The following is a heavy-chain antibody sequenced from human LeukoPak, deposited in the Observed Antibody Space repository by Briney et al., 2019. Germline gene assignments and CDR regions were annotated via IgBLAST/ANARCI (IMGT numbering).Heavy chain of an antibody. J-gene: IGHJ6*03. CDR2: ISSSGSTI. CDR1: GFTFSSYE. CDR3: ARDGNGNYYYYYMDV. V-gene: IGHV3-48*03. Sequence: PGGSLRLSCAASGFTFSSYEMNWVRQAPGKGLEWVSYISSSGSTIYYADSVKGRFTISRDNAKNSLYLQMNSLRAEDTAVYYCARDGNGNYYYYYMDVWGKGTTVTVSS.